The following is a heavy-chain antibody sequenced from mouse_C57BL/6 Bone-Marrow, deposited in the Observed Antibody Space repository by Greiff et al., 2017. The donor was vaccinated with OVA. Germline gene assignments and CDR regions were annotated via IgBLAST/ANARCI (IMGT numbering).Heavy chain of an antibody. CDR2: INPGSGGT. D-gene: IGHD1-1*01. CDR3: AGDRDYGSRKWYFDV. CDR1: GYAFTNYL. J-gene: IGHJ1*03. Sequence: QVQLKQSGAELVRPGTSVKVSCKASGYAFTNYLIEWVKQRPGQGLEWIGVINPGSGGTNYNEKFKGKGTLTADKSSSTAYMQLSSLTSWGSAVYFCAGDRDYGSRKWYFDVWGTGTTVTVSS. V-gene: IGHV1-54*01.